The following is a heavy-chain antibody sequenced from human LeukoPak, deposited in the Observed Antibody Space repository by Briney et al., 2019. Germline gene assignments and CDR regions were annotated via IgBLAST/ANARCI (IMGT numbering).Heavy chain of an antibody. D-gene: IGHD3-22*01. CDR2: IYYSGST. J-gene: IGHJ4*02. CDR1: GGSISSYY. CDR3: ARVSMIRGFDY. Sequence: SETLSLTCTVSGGSISSYYGSWIRQPPGKGLEWIGYIYYSGSTNYNPSLRSRVTILVDTSKTQFPLKLSSVTAADTAVYYCARVSMIRGFDYWGQGTLVTVSS. V-gene: IGHV4-59*01.